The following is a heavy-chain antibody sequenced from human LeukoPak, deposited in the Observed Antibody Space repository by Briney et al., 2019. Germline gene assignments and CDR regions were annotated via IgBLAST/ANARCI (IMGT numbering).Heavy chain of an antibody. D-gene: IGHD2-2*01. CDR1: GFTFSSYG. Sequence: SGGSLRLSCAASGFTFSSYGMHWVRQAPGKGLEWVAVISYDGSNKYYADSVKGRFTISRDNSKNTLYLQMNSLRAEDTAVYYRAKGRIVVVPAAFDYWGQGTLVTVSS. CDR2: ISYDGSNK. J-gene: IGHJ4*02. V-gene: IGHV3-30*18. CDR3: AKGRIVVVPAAFDY.